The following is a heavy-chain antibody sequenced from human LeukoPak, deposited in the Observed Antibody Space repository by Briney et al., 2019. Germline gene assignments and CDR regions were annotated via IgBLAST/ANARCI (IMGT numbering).Heavy chain of an antibody. D-gene: IGHD3-10*01. CDR1: GFTFSSYS. J-gene: IGHJ4*02. CDR2: ISSSSSYI. V-gene: IGHV3-21*01. CDR3: ARDYYGSGSYYKGSGFLY. Sequence: PGGSLRLSCAASGFTFSSYSMNWVRQAPGKGLEWVSSISSSSSYIYYADSVKGRFTISRDNAKNSLYLQMNSLRAEDTAVYYSARDYYGSGSYYKGSGFLYWGQGTLVTVSS.